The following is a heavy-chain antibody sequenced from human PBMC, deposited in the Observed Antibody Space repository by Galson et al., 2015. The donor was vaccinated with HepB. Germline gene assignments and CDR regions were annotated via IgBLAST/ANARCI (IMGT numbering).Heavy chain of an antibody. CDR1: GYTFTGYY. CDR3: ARGYYDILTGYLDFDY. V-gene: IGHV1-2*02. Sequence: SVKVSCKASGYTFTGYYMHWVRQAPGQGLGWMGWINPNSGGTNYAQKFQGRVTMTRDTSISTAYMELSRLRSDDTAVYYCARGYYDILTGYLDFDYWGQGTLVTVSS. D-gene: IGHD3-9*01. CDR2: INPNSGGT. J-gene: IGHJ4*02.